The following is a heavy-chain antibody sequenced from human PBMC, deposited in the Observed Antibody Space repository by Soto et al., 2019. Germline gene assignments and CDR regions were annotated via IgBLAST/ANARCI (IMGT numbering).Heavy chain of an antibody. D-gene: IGHD6-13*01. CDR1: GFTFSSYA. J-gene: IGHJ6*02. Sequence: GGSLRLSCAASGFTFSSYAMSWVRQAPGKGLEWVSAISGSGGSTYYADSVKGRFTISRDNSKNTLYLQMNSLRAEDTAVYYCAKNFAGRAAAGPVPYYYYYGMDVWGQGTTVTVSS. CDR2: ISGSGGST. CDR3: AKNFAGRAAAGPVPYYYYYGMDV. V-gene: IGHV3-23*01.